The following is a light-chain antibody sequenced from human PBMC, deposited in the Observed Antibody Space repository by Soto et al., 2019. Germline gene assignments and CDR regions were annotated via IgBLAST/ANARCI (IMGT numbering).Light chain of an antibody. CDR1: QYITIY. CDR2: DAS. Sequence: EVELTQSPATLYLSTGERAKLSCRASQYITIYLAWYQQKPGQAPRLLIYDASNRATGIPARFSGSGSGTDFTLTISSLEPDDFAVYYCQQRADWPITFGQGTRLEIK. J-gene: IGKJ5*01. V-gene: IGKV3-11*01. CDR3: QQRADWPIT.